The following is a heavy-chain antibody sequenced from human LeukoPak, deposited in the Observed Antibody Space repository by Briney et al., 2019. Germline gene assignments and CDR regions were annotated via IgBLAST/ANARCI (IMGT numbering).Heavy chain of an antibody. Sequence: GGSLRLSCEASGFTFTSYAMHWVRQAPGKGLEWVSSITSSGDGTFYTDSLSGRFTISRDNAKKVLFLQMKSLRRGDSALYFCAKGTDTTGRQNFDMWGQGTLVTVSS. CDR1: GFTFTSYA. CDR3: AKGTDTTGRQNFDM. J-gene: IGHJ4*02. V-gene: IGHV3-23*01. D-gene: IGHD1-1*01. CDR2: ITSSGDGT.